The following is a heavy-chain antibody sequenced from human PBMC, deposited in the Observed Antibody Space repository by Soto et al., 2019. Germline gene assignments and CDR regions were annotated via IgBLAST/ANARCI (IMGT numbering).Heavy chain of an antibody. D-gene: IGHD3-3*01. CDR1: GFTFSSYA. Sequence: EVQLLESGGGLVQPGGSLRLSCAASGFTFSSYAMSWVRQAPGKGLEWVSAISGSGGSTYYADSVKGRFTISRDNSKNTMYQEMNSLRAEDTAVYYCAKDRGPRITIFGVAKNAGYWGQGTLVTVSS. J-gene: IGHJ4*02. CDR3: AKDRGPRITIFGVAKNAGY. V-gene: IGHV3-23*01. CDR2: ISGSGGST.